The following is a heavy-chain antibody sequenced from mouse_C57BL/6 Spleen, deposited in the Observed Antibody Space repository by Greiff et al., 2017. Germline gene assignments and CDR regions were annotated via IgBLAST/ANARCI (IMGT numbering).Heavy chain of an antibody. CDR2: INPNNGGT. J-gene: IGHJ4*01. Sequence: SGPELVKPGASVKIPCKASGYTFTDYNMDWVKQSHGKSLEWIGDINPNNGGTIYNQKFKGKATLTVDKSSSTAYMELRSLTSEDTAVYYCARGGYYYAVYAMDYWGQGTSVTVSS. CDR1: GYTFTDYN. V-gene: IGHV1-18*01. CDR3: ARGGYYYAVYAMDY. D-gene: IGHD1-1*01.